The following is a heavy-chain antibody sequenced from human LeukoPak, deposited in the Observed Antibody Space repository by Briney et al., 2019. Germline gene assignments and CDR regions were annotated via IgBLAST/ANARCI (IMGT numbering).Heavy chain of an antibody. D-gene: IGHD6-19*01. CDR1: GFTFSSYW. J-gene: IGHJ4*02. Sequence: GGSLRLSCAASGFTFSSYWMNWARQAPGKGLEWVSSISGGGESTYYADSVKGRFTVSRDNSKNTLCLQINSLRGEDTAVYYCAKGKYSSGGVPDYWGQGTLVTVSS. V-gene: IGHV3-23*01. CDR2: ISGGGEST. CDR3: AKGKYSSGGVPDY.